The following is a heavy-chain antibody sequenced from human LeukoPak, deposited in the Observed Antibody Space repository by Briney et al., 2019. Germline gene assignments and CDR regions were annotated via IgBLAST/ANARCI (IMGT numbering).Heavy chain of an antibody. CDR3: AKGHSSGWYYFDY. CDR2: ISHSGSSI. J-gene: IGHJ4*02. Sequence: GGSLRLSCVASGFTFSNYLINWVRQAPGKGLEWVSGISHSGSSIYYADSVKGRFTISRDNSKNTLYLQMDRLRVEDTAAYYCAKGHSSGWYYFDYWGQGTLVTVSS. D-gene: IGHD6-19*01. CDR1: GFTFSNYL. V-gene: IGHV3-23*01.